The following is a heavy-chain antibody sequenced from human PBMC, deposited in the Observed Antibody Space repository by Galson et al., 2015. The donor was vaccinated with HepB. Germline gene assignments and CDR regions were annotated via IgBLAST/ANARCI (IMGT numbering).Heavy chain of an antibody. J-gene: IGHJ4*02. D-gene: IGHD2-15*01. CDR1: GGTFSSYA. CDR2: IIPIFGTA. V-gene: IGHV1-69*13. Sequence: SVKVSCKASGGTFSSYAISWVRQAPGQGLEWMGGIIPIFGTANYAQKFQGRVTITADESTSTAYMELSSLRSEDTAVYYCAQDLGYCSGGSCYSLDYWGQGTLVTVSS. CDR3: AQDLGYCSGGSCYSLDY.